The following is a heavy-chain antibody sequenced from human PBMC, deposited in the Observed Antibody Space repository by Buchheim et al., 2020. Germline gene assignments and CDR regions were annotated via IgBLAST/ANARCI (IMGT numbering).Heavy chain of an antibody. CDR2: VYYSGST. D-gene: IGHD1-26*01. CDR3: ARMGTTTTNYFFYYMDV. V-gene: IGHV4-59*01. CDR1: GGSMDTYF. Sequence: QVQLQESGPGLVKPSETLSLTCTVSGGSMDTYFWSWIRLPPGRGLEWIGYVYYSGSTKYNLSLTSRLTLSVDTPKNQFSLRVSSVTAADTAVYYCARMGTTTTNYFFYYMDVWGKGTT. J-gene: IGHJ6*03.